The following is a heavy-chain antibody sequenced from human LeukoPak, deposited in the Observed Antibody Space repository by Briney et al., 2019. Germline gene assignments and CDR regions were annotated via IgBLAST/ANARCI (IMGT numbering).Heavy chain of an antibody. J-gene: IGHJ1*01. Sequence: GGSLRLSCAASGFTFSSYEMNWVRQAPGKGLEWVSCISSSCSTIYYADSVKGRFTISRDNAKNSLYLQMNSLRAEDTAVYYCARDFMVWGVSGYWGQGTLVTVSS. V-gene: IGHV3-48*03. CDR1: GFTFSSYE. CDR3: ARDFMVWGVSGY. CDR2: ISSSCSTI. D-gene: IGHD3-10*01.